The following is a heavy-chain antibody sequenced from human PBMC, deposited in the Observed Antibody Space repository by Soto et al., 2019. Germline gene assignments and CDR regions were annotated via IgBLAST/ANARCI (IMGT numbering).Heavy chain of an antibody. CDR3: AREGGRYCSGGSCQVDY. CDR2: IYYSGNT. CDR1: GGSITSSSYY. V-gene: IGHV4-39*02. Sequence: QLQLQESGPGLVKPSETLSLTCTVSGGSITSSSYYWGWIRQPPGKGLEWIGSIYYSGNTYYTPSPKSRVTISVDTSKNQFSLKLGSVTAAATAVYYCAREGGRYCSGGSCQVDYWGQGTLVTVSS. D-gene: IGHD2-15*01. J-gene: IGHJ4*02.